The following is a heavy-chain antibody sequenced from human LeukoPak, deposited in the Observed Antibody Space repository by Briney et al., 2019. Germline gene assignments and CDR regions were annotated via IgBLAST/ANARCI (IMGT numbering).Heavy chain of an antibody. J-gene: IGHJ5*02. D-gene: IGHD6-6*01. Sequence: SCKASGGTFSSYAMGWVRQTPGKGLEWVSSISGSGGRTYYAASVKGRFTISRDNSKNTLYLQMSSLRAEDTAIYYCAKGPYSDSSEWFDPWGQGTLVTVSS. V-gene: IGHV3-23*01. CDR1: GGTFSSYA. CDR2: ISGSGGRT. CDR3: AKGPYSDSSEWFDP.